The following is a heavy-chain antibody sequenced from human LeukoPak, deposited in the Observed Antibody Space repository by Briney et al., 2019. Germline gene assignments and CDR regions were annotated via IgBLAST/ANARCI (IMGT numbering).Heavy chain of an antibody. D-gene: IGHD5-24*01. CDR2: ISWNSGSI. J-gene: IGHJ4*02. CDR1: GFTFDDYA. CDR3: AKLVDGYNYLDY. V-gene: IGHV3-9*01. Sequence: GRSLRLSCAASGFTFDDYAMHWVRQAPGKGLEWVSGISWNSGSIGYVDSVKGRFTISRDNAKNSLYLQMNSLRAEDTALYYCAKLVDGYNYLDYWGQGALVTVSS.